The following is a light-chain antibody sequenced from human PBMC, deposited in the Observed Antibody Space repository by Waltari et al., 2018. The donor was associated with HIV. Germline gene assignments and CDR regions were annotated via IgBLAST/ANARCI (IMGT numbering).Light chain of an antibody. CDR1: SSDVGGYDY. CDR2: EVS. CDR3: SSHAGSNNYV. Sequence: QSALTQPPSASGSPGQSVTISCSGTSSDVGGYDYVSWYQQHPGKAPKLMIYEVSKRRSGYPDLVAVSKSGHTASLSVSVLRAEDEADYCCSSHAGSNNYVCGTGTKVTV. V-gene: IGLV2-8*01. J-gene: IGLJ1*01.